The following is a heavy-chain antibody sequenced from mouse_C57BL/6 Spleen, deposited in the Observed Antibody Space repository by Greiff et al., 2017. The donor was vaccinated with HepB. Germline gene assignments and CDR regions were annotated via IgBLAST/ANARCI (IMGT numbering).Heavy chain of an antibody. CDR2: IYPGDGDT. V-gene: IGHV1-80*01. CDR1: GYAFSSYW. CDR3: ARGVFITTVGADYYAMGY. J-gene: IGHJ4*01. D-gene: IGHD1-1*01. Sequence: QVQLQQSGAELVKPGASVKISCKASGYAFSSYWMNWVKQRPGKGLEWIGQIYPGDGDTNYNGKFKGKATLTADKSSSTAYMQLSSLTSEDSAVYFCARGVFITTVGADYYAMGYWGQGTSVTVSS.